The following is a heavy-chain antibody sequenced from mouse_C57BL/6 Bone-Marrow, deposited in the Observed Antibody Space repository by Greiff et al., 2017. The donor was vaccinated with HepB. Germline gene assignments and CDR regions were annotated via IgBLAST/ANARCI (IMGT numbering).Heavy chain of an antibody. Sequence: VQLQQSGPVLVKPGASVKMSCKASGYTFTDYYMNWVKQSHGKSLEWLGVINPYNGGTSYNQKFKGKATLTVDKSSSTADMELNSLTSEDSAVYYWSREGGYDYDDYWGQGTTLTVSS. CDR3: SREGGYDYDDY. CDR1: GYTFTDYY. D-gene: IGHD2-4*01. V-gene: IGHV1-19*01. CDR2: INPYNGGT. J-gene: IGHJ2*01.